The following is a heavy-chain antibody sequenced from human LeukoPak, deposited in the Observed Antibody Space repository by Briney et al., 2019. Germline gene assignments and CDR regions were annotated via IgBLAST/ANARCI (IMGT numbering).Heavy chain of an antibody. Sequence: ASVKVSCKASGGTFSSYAISWVRQAPGQGLEWMGRIIPILGIANYAQKFQGRVTITADKSTSTAYMELSSLRSEDTAVYYCARDCSAPGCGYWGQGTLVTVSS. V-gene: IGHV1-69*04. D-gene: IGHD2-15*01. J-gene: IGHJ4*02. CDR1: GGTFSSYA. CDR3: ARDCSAPGCGY. CDR2: IIPILGIA.